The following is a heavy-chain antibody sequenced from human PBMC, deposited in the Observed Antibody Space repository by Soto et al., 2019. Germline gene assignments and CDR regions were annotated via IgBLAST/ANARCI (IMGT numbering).Heavy chain of an antibody. J-gene: IGHJ6*04. CDR2: ISSSSSTV. CDR3: ARDEGYCSGGSCYIGWYYYYGMDV. CDR1: GFTFSSYS. Sequence: GGSLRLSCAASGFTFSSYSMNWVRQAPGKGLEWVSYISSSSSTVYYADSVKGRFTISRDNAKNSLYLQMNSLRAEDTAVYYCARDEGYCSGGSCYIGWYYYYGMDVWGEGTTVTVSS. V-gene: IGHV3-48*01. D-gene: IGHD2-15*01.